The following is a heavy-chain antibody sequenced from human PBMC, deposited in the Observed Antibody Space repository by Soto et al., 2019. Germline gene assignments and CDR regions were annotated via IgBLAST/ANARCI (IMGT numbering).Heavy chain of an antibody. J-gene: IGHJ6*02. CDR2: IIPIFGTA. V-gene: IGHV1-69*12. CDR3: STGTHGNYYNGMDV. D-gene: IGHD1-1*01. Sequence: QVQLVQSGAEVKKPGSSVKVSCKASGGTFSSYAISWVRQAPGQGLEWMGGIIPIFGTANYAQKFQGRVTITADESTSTAYMELSSLISEQTAVYYCSTGTHGNYYNGMDVWDQGTTVTVAS. CDR1: GGTFSSYA.